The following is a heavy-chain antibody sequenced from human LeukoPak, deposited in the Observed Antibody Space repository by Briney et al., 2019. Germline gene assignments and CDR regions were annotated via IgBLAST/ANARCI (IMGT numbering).Heavy chain of an antibody. CDR3: ARTTKEFDILTGYYFDY. J-gene: IGHJ4*02. CDR1: GFTFSSYE. CDR2: ISSSGSTI. V-gene: IGHV3-48*03. D-gene: IGHD3-9*01. Sequence: GGSLRLSCAASGFTFSSYEMNWVRQAPGKGLEWVSYISSSGSTIYYADSVKGRFTISRDNSKNTLSLQMNSLRAVDTAVYYCARTTKEFDILTGYYFDYWGQGTLVTVSS.